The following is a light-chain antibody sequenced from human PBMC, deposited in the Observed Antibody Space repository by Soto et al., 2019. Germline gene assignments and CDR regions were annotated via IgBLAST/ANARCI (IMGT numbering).Light chain of an antibody. Sequence: AIQLTQSPSSLSASVGDRVTITCRASQGISSALAWYQQKPGKAPKLLIYDASSLESGVPSRFSGSGSGTDCTLTISSLQPEDFGTYCSQQFNSYPCITSGHETRLEIK. J-gene: IGKJ5*01. CDR2: DAS. CDR3: QQFNSYPCIT. CDR1: QGISSA. V-gene: IGKV1-13*02.